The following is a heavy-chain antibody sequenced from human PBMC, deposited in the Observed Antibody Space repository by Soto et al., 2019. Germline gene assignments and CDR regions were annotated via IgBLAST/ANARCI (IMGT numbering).Heavy chain of an antibody. D-gene: IGHD3-3*01. Sequence: SETLSLTCTVSGGSISSGDYYWSWIRQPPGKGLEWIGYIYYSGSTYYNPSLKSRVTMSLDKSKNQFSLKLSSVTAADTAMYYCARDQPRFGVHAFDIWGQGTMVTVSS. J-gene: IGHJ3*02. CDR1: GGSISSGDYY. CDR2: IYYSGST. CDR3: ARDQPRFGVHAFDI. V-gene: IGHV4-30-4*01.